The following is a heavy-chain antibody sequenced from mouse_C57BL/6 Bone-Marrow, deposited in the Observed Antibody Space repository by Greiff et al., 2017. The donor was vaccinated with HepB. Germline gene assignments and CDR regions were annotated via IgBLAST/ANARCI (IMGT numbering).Heavy chain of an antibody. CDR2: ISDGGSYT. J-gene: IGHJ2*01. CDR1: GFTFSSYA. CDR3: AREDSYYYGSRDY. V-gene: IGHV5-4*01. Sequence: DVKLVESGGGLVKPGGSLKLSCAASGFTFSSYAMSWVRQTPEKRLEWVATISDGGSYTYYPDNVKGRFTISRDNAKNNLYLQMSHLKSEDTAMYYCAREDSYYYGSRDYWGQGTTLTVSS. D-gene: IGHD1-1*01.